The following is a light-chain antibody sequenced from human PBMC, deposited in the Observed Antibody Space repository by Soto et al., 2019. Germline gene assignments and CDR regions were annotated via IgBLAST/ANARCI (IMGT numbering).Light chain of an antibody. CDR2: DAS. CDR3: QHFGSSSPIT. J-gene: IGKJ5*01. Sequence: EIVLTQSPSTLSLSPGERATLSCRASQSVSSYLALYQQKPGQAPRLLIYDASNRATGIPDRFSGSGSGTDFTLTISRLEPEDFAVYYCQHFGSSSPITFGQGTRLEIK. V-gene: IGKV3-20*01. CDR1: QSVSSY.